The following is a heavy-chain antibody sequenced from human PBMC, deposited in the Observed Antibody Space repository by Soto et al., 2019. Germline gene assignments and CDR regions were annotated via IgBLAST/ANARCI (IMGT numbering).Heavy chain of an antibody. J-gene: IGHJ6*02. D-gene: IGHD3-3*01. Sequence: ESLSLTCGVSGDSTRSRYWWTWLRRPPGSGLEWIGSIYYSGSSNYNPSLKSRVTISVDTSKNQFSLKLSSVTAADTAVYYCARGNITIFGVVIMPYGMDVWGQGTTVTVSS. V-gene: IGHV4-38-2*01. CDR3: ARGNITIFGVVIMPYGMDV. CDR2: IYYSGSS. CDR1: GDSTRSRYW.